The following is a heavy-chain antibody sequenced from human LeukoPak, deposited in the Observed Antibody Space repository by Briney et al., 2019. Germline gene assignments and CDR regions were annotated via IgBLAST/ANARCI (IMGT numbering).Heavy chain of an antibody. CDR2: INPNSGGT. CDR3: ARDPYPPTYSSSMGNDY. Sequence: ASVKVSCKASGYTFTGYYMHWVRQAPGQGLEWMGWINPNSGGTNYAQKFQGRVTMTRDTSISTAYMELSRLRSDDTAVYYCARDPYPPTYSSSMGNDYWGQGTLVTVSS. V-gene: IGHV1-2*02. J-gene: IGHJ4*02. D-gene: IGHD6-13*01. CDR1: GYTFTGYY.